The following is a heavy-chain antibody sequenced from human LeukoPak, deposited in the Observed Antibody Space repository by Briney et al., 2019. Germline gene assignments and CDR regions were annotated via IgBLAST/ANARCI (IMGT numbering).Heavy chain of an antibody. CDR2: IYPNSGGT. Sequence: GASVKVSCKASGYTFTDYYMHWVRQAPGQGLEWMGWIYPNSGGTNYAQNFQGRVTVTRDTSISTAYMGLSRLRSDDTAVYFCARGRSDYYLDSWGQGTLVTVSS. V-gene: IGHV1-2*02. D-gene: IGHD3-10*01. CDR3: ARGRSDYYLDS. J-gene: IGHJ4*02. CDR1: GYTFTDYY.